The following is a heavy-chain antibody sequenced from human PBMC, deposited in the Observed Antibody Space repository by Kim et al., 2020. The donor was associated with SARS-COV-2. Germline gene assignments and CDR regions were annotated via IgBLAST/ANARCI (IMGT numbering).Heavy chain of an antibody. V-gene: IGHV4-39*01. D-gene: IGHD2-21*01. J-gene: IGHJ3*01. CDR2: VYFGGAT. Sequence: SETLSLTCSVSGASVTSSYYYWGWVRQTPGKGLEWIGSVYFGGATYYNPSLKSRVTLSLDPSKNQFSLILNSVTAADTAMYYCATWTNSYDV. CDR3: ATWTNSYDV. CDR1: GASVTSSYYY.